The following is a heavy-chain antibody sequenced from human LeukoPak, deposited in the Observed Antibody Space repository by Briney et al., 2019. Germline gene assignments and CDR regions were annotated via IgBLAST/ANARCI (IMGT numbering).Heavy chain of an antibody. Sequence: ASVKVSCKVSGYTLTELSMHWVRQAPGKGLEWMGGFDPEDGETIYAQKFQGRVTMTEDTSTDTAYMELSSLRSEDTAVYYCATVRYDYGDYGRPYYYMDVWGKGTTATISS. J-gene: IGHJ6*03. CDR3: ATVRYDYGDYGRPYYYMDV. V-gene: IGHV1-24*01. CDR1: GYTLTELS. D-gene: IGHD4-17*01. CDR2: FDPEDGET.